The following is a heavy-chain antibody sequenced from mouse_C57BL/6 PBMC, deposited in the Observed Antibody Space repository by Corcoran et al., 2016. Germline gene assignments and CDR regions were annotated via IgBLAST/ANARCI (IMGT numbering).Heavy chain of an antibody. J-gene: IGHJ2*01. V-gene: IGHV1-26*01. CDR1: GYTFTDYY. D-gene: IGHD1-1*01. CDR2: INPNNGGT. Sequence: EVQLQQSGPELVKPGASVKISCKASGYTFTDYYMNWVKQSHGKSLEWIGDINPNNGGTSYNQKFKGKATLTVDKSSSTAYMELRSLTSEDSAVYYCARRPITTVVDDYWGQGTTLTVSS. CDR3: ARRPITTVVDDY.